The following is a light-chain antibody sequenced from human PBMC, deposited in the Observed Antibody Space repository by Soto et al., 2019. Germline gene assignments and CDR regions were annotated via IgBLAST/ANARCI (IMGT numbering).Light chain of an antibody. J-gene: IGKJ1*01. CDR3: QQYNDNWPT. V-gene: IGKV3-15*01. CDR1: QSVRTN. CDR2: GAS. Sequence: DIVMTQYPDTLSVSPGETVTLSCRASQSVRTNLAWYQHKPGQSPRLLIYGASNMATGFPARFSGSGSGTEFTLTISSLQSEDFAVYYCQQYNDNWPTFGQGTKVEIK.